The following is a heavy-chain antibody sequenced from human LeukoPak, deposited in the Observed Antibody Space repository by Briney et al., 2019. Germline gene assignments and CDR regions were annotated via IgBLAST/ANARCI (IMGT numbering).Heavy chain of an antibody. CDR3: ATLGENGFDI. J-gene: IGHJ3*02. D-gene: IGHD3-16*01. CDR2: ISSSSSYI. V-gene: IGHV3-21*01. Sequence: GGSLRLSCAASGFTFNMYSMNWVRQAPGKGLEWVSSISSSSSYIYYVDSLKGRFTISRDNAKNSLYLQMNSLRAEDTAVYYCATLGENGFDIWGQGTMATVSS. CDR1: GFTFNMYS.